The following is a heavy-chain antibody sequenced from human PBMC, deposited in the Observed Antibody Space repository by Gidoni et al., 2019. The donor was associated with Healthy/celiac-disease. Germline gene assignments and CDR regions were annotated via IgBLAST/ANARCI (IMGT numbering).Heavy chain of an antibody. CDR3: AREHEGYCSGGSCYSGGAGLDY. D-gene: IGHD2-15*01. CDR1: GGTFSSYA. J-gene: IGHJ4*02. Sequence: QVQLVQSGAEVKKPGSSVKVSCKAAGGTFSSYAIGWVRQAPGQGLEWMGGVIPIFGTAIYAQKFQGRVTITADKATSTAYMELSSLRSEDTAVYYCAREHEGYCSGGSCYSGGAGLDYWGQGTLVTVSS. V-gene: IGHV1-69*06. CDR2: VIPIFGTA.